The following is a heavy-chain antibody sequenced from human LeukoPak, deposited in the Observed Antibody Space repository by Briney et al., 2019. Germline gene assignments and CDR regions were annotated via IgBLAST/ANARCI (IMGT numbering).Heavy chain of an antibody. V-gene: IGHV1-8*03. Sequence: GASVKVSCKASGYTFTTYDINWVRQATGQGLEWLGWVGPSSGNTGYAQKFQGRVTITRDTSINTAYMELSSLRSEDTAIYYCARDYGGNSGWFDPWGQGTLVTVSS. CDR1: GYTFTTYD. CDR2: VGPSSGNT. J-gene: IGHJ5*02. D-gene: IGHD4-23*01. CDR3: ARDYGGNSGWFDP.